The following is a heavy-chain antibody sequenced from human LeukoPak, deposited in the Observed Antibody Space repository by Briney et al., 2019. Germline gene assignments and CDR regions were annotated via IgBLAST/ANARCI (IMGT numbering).Heavy chain of an antibody. CDR3: ARGPTWGLDY. D-gene: IGHD7-27*01. CDR2: INPDSGGT. CDR1: GYTFTGYY. Sequence: ASVKVSCKASGYTFTGYYIHWVRQAPGQGLEWMGWINPDSGGTIYVQKFQGRVTMTRDSPISTVYMELSRLSSDDTAVYYCARGPTWGLDYWGQGTLVTVSS. V-gene: IGHV1-2*02. J-gene: IGHJ4*02.